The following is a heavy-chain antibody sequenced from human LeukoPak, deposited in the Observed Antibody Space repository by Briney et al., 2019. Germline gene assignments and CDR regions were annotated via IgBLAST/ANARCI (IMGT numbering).Heavy chain of an antibody. CDR2: INTDGSST. Sequence: GGSLRLSCAASGFTFSSYWMHWVRQAPGKGLVWVSRINTDGSSTSYADSVKGRFTISRDNAKNSLYLQMNSLRAEDTAVYYCARAKGDYDILTGYYLDYYFDYWGQGTLVTVSS. V-gene: IGHV3-74*01. D-gene: IGHD3-9*01. CDR1: GFTFSSYW. CDR3: ARAKGDYDILTGYYLDYYFDY. J-gene: IGHJ4*02.